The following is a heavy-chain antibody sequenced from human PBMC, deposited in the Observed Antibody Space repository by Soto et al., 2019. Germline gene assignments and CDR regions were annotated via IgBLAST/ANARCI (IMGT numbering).Heavy chain of an antibody. J-gene: IGHJ4*02. CDR2: IIPIFGTA. Sequence: SVKVSCKASGGAFSSYAISWVRQAPGQGLEWMGGIIPIFGTANYAQKFQGRVTITADESTSTAYMELSSLRSEDTAVYYCARVWIAVAAPFDYWGQGTLVTVSS. CDR3: ARVWIAVAAPFDY. V-gene: IGHV1-69*13. CDR1: GGAFSSYA. D-gene: IGHD6-19*01.